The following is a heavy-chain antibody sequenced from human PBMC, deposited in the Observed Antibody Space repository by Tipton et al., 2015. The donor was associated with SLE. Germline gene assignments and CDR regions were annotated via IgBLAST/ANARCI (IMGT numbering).Heavy chain of an antibody. J-gene: IGHJ3*02. CDR2: ISGDGSSI. CDR1: GFSFSSHE. CDR3: AKDREWELVTNDAFEI. Sequence: GSLRLSCAASGFSFSSHEMNWVRQAPGKGLEWVSYISGDGSSIYYADSVKGRFTISRDNVKNSLHLQMNSLRGEDTAQYFCAKDREWELVTNDAFEIWGQGTKVAVSS. D-gene: IGHD1-26*01. V-gene: IGHV3-48*03.